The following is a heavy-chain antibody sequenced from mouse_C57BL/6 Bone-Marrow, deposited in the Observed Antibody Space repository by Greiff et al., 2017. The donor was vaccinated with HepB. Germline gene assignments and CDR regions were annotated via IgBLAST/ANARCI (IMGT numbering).Heavy chain of an antibody. Sequence: QVQLQQSGAELVRPGASVTLSCKASGYTFTDYEMHWVKQTPVHGLEWIGAIDPETGGTAYNQKFKGKAILTADKSSSTAYMELRSLTSEDSAVYYCTRDTTANWYCDVWGTGTTVTVSS. CDR2: IDPETGGT. V-gene: IGHV1-15*01. CDR1: GYTFTDYE. D-gene: IGHD1-2*01. CDR3: TRDTTANWYCDV. J-gene: IGHJ1*03.